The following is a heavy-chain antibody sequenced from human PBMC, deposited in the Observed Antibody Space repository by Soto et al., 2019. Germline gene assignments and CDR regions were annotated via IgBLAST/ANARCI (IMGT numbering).Heavy chain of an antibody. CDR3: ARVLSFEWPSIPSHWFDP. J-gene: IGHJ5*02. D-gene: IGHD3-9*01. CDR2: ISAYNGNT. CDR1: GYTFTSYG. Sequence: QVQLVQSGAEVKKPGASVKVSCKASGYTFTSYGISWVRQAPGQGLEWMGWISAYNGNTNYAQKPQGRVTMTTDTSTSTAYMELRSLRSDDTAVYSCARVLSFEWPSIPSHWFDPWGQGTLVTVSS. V-gene: IGHV1-18*04.